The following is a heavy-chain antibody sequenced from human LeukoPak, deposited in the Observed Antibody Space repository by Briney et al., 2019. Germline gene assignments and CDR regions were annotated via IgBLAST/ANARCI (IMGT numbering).Heavy chain of an antibody. CDR3: ARLVITFGGVIPQVFDL. CDR2: IHTGDANI. J-gene: IGHJ3*01. V-gene: IGHV5-51*01. Sequence: MPGGSRQISCQGSGSRFATYWIAWVRQLPGEGLEYLGIIHTGDANIRYSPSFQGQGTISAAKSISTAYLQWSSLKASDTAMYYCARLVITFGGVIPQVFDLWGQGTMVTVSS. CDR1: GSRFATYW. D-gene: IGHD3-16*02.